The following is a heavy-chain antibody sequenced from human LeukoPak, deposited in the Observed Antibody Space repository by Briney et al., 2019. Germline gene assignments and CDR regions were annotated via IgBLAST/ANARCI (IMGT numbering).Heavy chain of an antibody. Sequence: SVKVSCKASGGTFSSYAISWVRQAPGQGLEWMGGIIPIFGTANYAQKFQGRVTITADESTSTAYMELSSLRSEDTAVYYCVKDSKSSGWYVPPNFDYWGQGTLVTVSS. D-gene: IGHD6-19*01. J-gene: IGHJ4*02. CDR2: IIPIFGTA. CDR1: GGTFSSYA. CDR3: VKDSKSSGWYVPPNFDY. V-gene: IGHV1-69*13.